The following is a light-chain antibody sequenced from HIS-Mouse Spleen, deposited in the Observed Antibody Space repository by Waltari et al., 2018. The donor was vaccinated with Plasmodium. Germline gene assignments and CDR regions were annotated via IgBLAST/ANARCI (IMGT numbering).Light chain of an antibody. CDR1: ALPKQY. CDR2: KDS. J-gene: IGLJ3*02. V-gene: IGLV3-25*03. Sequence: SYDLTQPPSVSVSPGHTARITCSGDALPKQYAYWSQQKPGQAPVLVIYKDSERPSGIPERFSGSSSGTTVTLTISGVQAEDEADYYCQSADSSGTPNWVFGGGTKLTVL. CDR3: QSADSSGTPNWV.